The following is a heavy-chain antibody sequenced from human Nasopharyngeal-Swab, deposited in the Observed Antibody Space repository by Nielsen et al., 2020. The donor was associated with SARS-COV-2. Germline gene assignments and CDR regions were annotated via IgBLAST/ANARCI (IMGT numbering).Heavy chain of an antibody. V-gene: IGHV3-53*01. J-gene: IGHJ4*02. CDR3: ARVGGYYDFWSGGYYFDY. CDR1: GFTVSSNY. D-gene: IGHD3-3*01. Sequence: GESLKISCAASGFTVSSNYMSWVRQAPGKGLEWVSVIYSGGSTYYAESVKGRFTISRDNSKNTLYLQMNSLRAEDTAVYYCARVGGYYDFWSGGYYFDYWGQGTLVTVSS. CDR2: IYSGGST.